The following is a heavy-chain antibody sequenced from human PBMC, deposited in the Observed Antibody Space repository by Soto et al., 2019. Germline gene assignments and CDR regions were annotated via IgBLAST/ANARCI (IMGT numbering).Heavy chain of an antibody. J-gene: IGHJ6*02. CDR2: ISSSSSYI. Sequence: EVQLVESGGGLVKPGGSLRLSCAASGFTFSSYSMNWVRQAPGKGLEWVSSISSSSSYIYYADSVKGRFTISRDNAKNSLYLQMNSLRADDTAVYYCARDRVTIFGVVYGMDVWGQGTTVTVSS. CDR3: ARDRVTIFGVVYGMDV. CDR1: GFTFSSYS. D-gene: IGHD3-3*01. V-gene: IGHV3-21*01.